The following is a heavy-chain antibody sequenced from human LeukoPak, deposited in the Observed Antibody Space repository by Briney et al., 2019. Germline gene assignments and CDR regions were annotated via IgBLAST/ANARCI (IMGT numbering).Heavy chain of an antibody. CDR1: GFRFDGYA. CDR3: AKSSSLYDYWSGLDY. D-gene: IGHD3-3*01. Sequence: TGGSLRLSCAASGFRFDGYAMHWVRQAPGKGLEWVSGVSLNSASIGYSDSVKGRFTISRDNAKNSLYLQMNSLRAEDTALYYCAKSSSLYDYWSGLDYWGQGTLVTVSS. J-gene: IGHJ4*02. CDR2: VSLNSASI. V-gene: IGHV3-9*01.